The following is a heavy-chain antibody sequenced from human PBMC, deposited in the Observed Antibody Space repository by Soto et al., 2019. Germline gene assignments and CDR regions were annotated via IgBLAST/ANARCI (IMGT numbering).Heavy chain of an antibody. J-gene: IGHJ6*02. Sequence: GESLKISFKGSGYSFITYWIAWVRQKPGKGLEWMGIIDPADSETKYSPSFQGQVTISADKSINTAYLQWSSLKASDTAKYYCARLGQGGYVQGMDVWGQGTTVTVSS. D-gene: IGHD5-12*01. CDR3: ARLGQGGYVQGMDV. CDR1: GYSFITYW. CDR2: IDPADSET. V-gene: IGHV5-51*01.